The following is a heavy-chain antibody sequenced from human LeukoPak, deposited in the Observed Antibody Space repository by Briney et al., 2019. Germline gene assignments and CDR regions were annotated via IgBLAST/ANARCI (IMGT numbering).Heavy chain of an antibody. CDR2: INPNSGGT. J-gene: IGHJ4*02. Sequence: ASVKVSCKASGYTFTGYYMHWVRQAPGQGLELMGWINPNSGGTNYAQKFQGRVTMTRDTSISTAYMELSRLRSDDTAVYYCARLSIAAAETLDYWGQGTLVTVSS. CDR1: GYTFTGYY. D-gene: IGHD6-13*01. CDR3: ARLSIAAAETLDY. V-gene: IGHV1-2*02.